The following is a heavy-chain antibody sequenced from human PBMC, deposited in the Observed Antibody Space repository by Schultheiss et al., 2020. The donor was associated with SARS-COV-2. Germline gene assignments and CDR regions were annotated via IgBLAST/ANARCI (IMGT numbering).Heavy chain of an antibody. J-gene: IGHJ6*02. Sequence: GESLKISCAASGFTFSNAWMSWVRQAPGKGLEWVGRIKSKTDGGTTDYAAPVKGRFTISRDDSKNTLYLQMNSLKTEDTAVYYCHCSSTSCYYYYGMDVWGQGTTVTVSS. CDR1: GFTFSNAW. V-gene: IGHV3-15*01. CDR3: HCSSTSCYYYYGMDV. CDR2: IKSKTDGGTT. D-gene: IGHD2-2*01.